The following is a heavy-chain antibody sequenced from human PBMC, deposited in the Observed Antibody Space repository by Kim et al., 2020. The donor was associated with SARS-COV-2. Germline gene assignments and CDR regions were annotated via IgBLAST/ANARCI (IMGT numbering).Heavy chain of an antibody. CDR3: AKSNMVRGEGYYYGMDV. Sequence: LSLTCAASGFTFDNYAMHWVRQAPGKGLEWVSGISWNSGSIGYAGSVKGRFTISRDNAKNSLYLQMNSLRAEDTALYYCAKSNMVRGEGYYYGMDVWGQGTTVTVSS. J-gene: IGHJ6*02. CDR1: GFTFDNYA. V-gene: IGHV3-9*01. D-gene: IGHD3-10*01. CDR2: ISWNSGSI.